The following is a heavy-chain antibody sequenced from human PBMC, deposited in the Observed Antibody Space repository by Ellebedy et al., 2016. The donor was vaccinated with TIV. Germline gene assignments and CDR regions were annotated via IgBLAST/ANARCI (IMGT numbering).Heavy chain of an antibody. CDR2: FDPEDGET. Sequence: ASVKVSXKVSGYTLTELSMHWVRQAPGKGLEWMGGFDPEDGETIYAQKFQGRVTITRDTSASTAYMELSSLRSEDTAVYYCASRTYYYDSSGHRWGQGTLVTVSS. J-gene: IGHJ4*02. CDR3: ASRTYYYDSSGHR. V-gene: IGHV1-24*01. CDR1: GYTLTELS. D-gene: IGHD3-22*01.